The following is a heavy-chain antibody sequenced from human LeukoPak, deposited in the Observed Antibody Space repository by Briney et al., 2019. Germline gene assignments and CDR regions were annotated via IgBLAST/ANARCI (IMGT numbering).Heavy chain of an antibody. CDR1: RGSISKYY. Sequence: SETLSLTCIVSRGSISKYYWSWIRQSPGKGLEWIGYISYSGSTKYNPSFTSRVTMSVDTSKNQFSLKVTSVAAADAAVYYCARLGADWGPWPLYWYFDLWGRGTLVTVSS. CDR2: ISYSGST. V-gene: IGHV4-59*01. CDR3: ARLGADWGPWPLYWYFDL. D-gene: IGHD1-26*01. J-gene: IGHJ2*01.